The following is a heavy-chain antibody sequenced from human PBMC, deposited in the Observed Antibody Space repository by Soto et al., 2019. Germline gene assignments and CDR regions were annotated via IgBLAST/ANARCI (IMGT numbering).Heavy chain of an antibody. CDR1: GSSMNSSGYY. D-gene: IGHD3-3*02. CDR3: ARLPSRHLVDY. Sequence: PXETLSLTCTVAGSSMNSSGYYWGWIRQPPGKGLEWIGSMFYGVSTYYNPSLKSRVTVSVDTSKNQFSLNLRSVTAADTAVYYCARLPSRHLVDYWGQGTLVTVSS. CDR2: MFYGVST. J-gene: IGHJ4*02. V-gene: IGHV4-39*01.